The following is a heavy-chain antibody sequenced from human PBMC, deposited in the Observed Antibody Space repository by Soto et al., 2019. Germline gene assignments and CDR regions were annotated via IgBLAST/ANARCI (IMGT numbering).Heavy chain of an antibody. V-gene: IGHV1-69*01. CDR2: IIPIFGTA. D-gene: IGHD5-18*01. J-gene: IGHJ6*02. CDR3: ARAAYSYGTAYLSYYYGMDV. CDR1: GGTFSSYA. Sequence: QVQLVQSGAEVKKPGSSVKVSCKASGGTFSSYAINWVRQAPGQGLEWMGGIIPIFGTANYAQKFQGRVTITADESTSTAYMELSSLRSEDTAVYYCARAAYSYGTAYLSYYYGMDVWGQGTTVTVSS.